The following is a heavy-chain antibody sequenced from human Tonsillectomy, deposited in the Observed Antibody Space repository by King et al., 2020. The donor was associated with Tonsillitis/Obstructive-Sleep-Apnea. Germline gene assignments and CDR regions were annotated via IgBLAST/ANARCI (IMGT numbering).Heavy chain of an antibody. D-gene: IGHD1-1*01. CDR2: INTNTGNP. CDR3: ATPSNWNDDPYFDY. J-gene: IGHJ4*02. V-gene: IGHV7-4-1*02. CDR1: GYTFTNYA. Sequence: QVQLVESGSELKKPGASVNVPCKASGYTFTNYAVNLVRQAPGQGLELMGWINTNTGNPTYAQVFTGRFVFSLDTSVSTAYLQISSLKAEDTAVYYCATPSNWNDDPYFDYWGQGTLVTVSS.